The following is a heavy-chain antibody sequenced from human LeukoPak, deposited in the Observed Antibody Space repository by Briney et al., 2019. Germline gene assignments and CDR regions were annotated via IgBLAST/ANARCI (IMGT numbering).Heavy chain of an antibody. CDR2: IYYSGST. J-gene: IGHJ4*02. D-gene: IGHD1-26*01. V-gene: IGHV4-59*01. CDR1: GGSISSYY. Sequence: SETLSLTYTVSGGSISSYYWSWIRQPPGKGLEWIGYIYYSGSTNYNPSLKSRVPISVDTSKNQFSLKLSSVTAADTAVYYCARTSGELLIDYWGQGTLVTVSS. CDR3: ARTSGELLIDY.